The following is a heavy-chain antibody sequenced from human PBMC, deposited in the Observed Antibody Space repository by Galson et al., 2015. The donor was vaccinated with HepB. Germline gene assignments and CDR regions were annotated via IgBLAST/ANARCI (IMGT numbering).Heavy chain of an antibody. V-gene: IGHV3-23*01. J-gene: IGHJ1*01. CDR3: AQEEQSGWYTEYFHH. Sequence: SLRLSCAASGFTFSSSVMSWVRQAPGKGLEWVSAIGHTGTTTYYADSVKGRFTVSRGNSKNTLYLQMNSLRAEDTAVYFCAQEEQSGWYTEYFHHWGQGTLVTVSS. CDR1: GFTFSSSV. CDR2: IGHTGTTT. D-gene: IGHD6-19*01.